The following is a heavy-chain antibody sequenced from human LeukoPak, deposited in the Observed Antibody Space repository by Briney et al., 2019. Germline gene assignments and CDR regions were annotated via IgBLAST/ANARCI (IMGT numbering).Heavy chain of an antibody. D-gene: IGHD2-8*01. CDR3: ARVIVLMVYAIDY. J-gene: IGHJ4*02. CDR1: GGSISSGSYY. Sequence: SETLSLTCTVSGGSISSGSYYWSWIRQPAGKGLEWIGRIYTSGSTNYNPSLKSRVTISVDTSKNQFSLKLSSVTAADTAVYYCARVIVLMVYAIDYWGQGTLVTVSS. CDR2: IYTSGST. V-gene: IGHV4-61*02.